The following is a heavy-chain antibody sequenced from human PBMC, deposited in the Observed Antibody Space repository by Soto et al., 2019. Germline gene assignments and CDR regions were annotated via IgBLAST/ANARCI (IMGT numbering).Heavy chain of an antibody. Sequence: GGSLRLSCAASGFTFSSYSMNWVRQAPGKGLEWVSSISSSSSYIYYADSVKGRFTISRDNAKNSLYLQMNSLRAEDTAVYYCARETYDIMTGTRGGDAFDLWGQGTMVTVSS. D-gene: IGHD3-9*01. V-gene: IGHV3-21*01. CDR2: ISSSSSYI. CDR1: GFTFSSYS. J-gene: IGHJ3*01. CDR3: ARETYDIMTGTRGGDAFDL.